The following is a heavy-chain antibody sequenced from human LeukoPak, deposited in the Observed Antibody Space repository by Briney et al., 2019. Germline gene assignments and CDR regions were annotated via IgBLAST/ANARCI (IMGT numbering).Heavy chain of an antibody. D-gene: IGHD6-13*01. CDR2: INWNGGST. CDR1: GFTFDDYG. V-gene: IGHV3-20*04. Sequence: GGSLRLSCAASGFTFDDYGMSWVRQAPGKGLEWVSGINWNGGSTGYADSVKGRFTISRDNAKNSLYLQMNSLRAEDTAVYYCAKDCRGNDSSSPDYWGQGTLVTVSS. J-gene: IGHJ4*02. CDR3: AKDCRGNDSSSPDY.